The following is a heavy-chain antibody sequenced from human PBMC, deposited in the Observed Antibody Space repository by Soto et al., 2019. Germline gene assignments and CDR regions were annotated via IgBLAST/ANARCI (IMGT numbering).Heavy chain of an antibody. V-gene: IGHV4-59*01. J-gene: IGHJ3*01. CDR3: ARDHGSYPNT. D-gene: IGHD3-16*02. CDR1: GGAITSDF. Sequence: SDTLSLTCNVSGGAITSDFWSWIRQPPGKGLEWIGYVYYSGAADYNPSLKPRVTISIATSKTQFSLRLASATAADTGVYYCARDHGSYPNTWGQGILVTVS. CDR2: VYYSGAA.